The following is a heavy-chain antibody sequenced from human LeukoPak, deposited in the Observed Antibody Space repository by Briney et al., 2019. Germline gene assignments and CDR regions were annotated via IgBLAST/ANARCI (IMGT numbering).Heavy chain of an antibody. CDR2: VTDSGRT. CDR1: GGSFSGYY. CDR3: ARGRQDTTLIVVVYTDAQYYLDY. Sequence: SETLSLTCAVYGGSFSGYYWTWIRHPPGKGLEWIGEVTDSGRTKYNPSLRSRVTISADKSKSQFSLKLTSVTAADTAVYYCARGRQDTTLIVVVYTDAQYYLDYWGQGTPVIVSS. V-gene: IGHV4-34*01. J-gene: IGHJ4*02. D-gene: IGHD3-22*01.